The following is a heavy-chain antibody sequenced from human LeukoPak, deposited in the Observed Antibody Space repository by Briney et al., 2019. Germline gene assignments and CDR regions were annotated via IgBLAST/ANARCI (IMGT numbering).Heavy chain of an antibody. CDR2: IRSDTAST. V-gene: IGHV3-48*01. CDR3: VRRIGRDS. CDR1: GLTFTNFT. D-gene: IGHD2/OR15-2a*01. Sequence: GGSLRLSCTASGLTFTNFTMNWIRQAPGRGPEWISAIRSDTASTFYADSVKGRFTISRDNAKNSLYLLMNSLRVEDTAVYYCVRRIGRDSWGQRTQVTVSS. J-gene: IGHJ4*02.